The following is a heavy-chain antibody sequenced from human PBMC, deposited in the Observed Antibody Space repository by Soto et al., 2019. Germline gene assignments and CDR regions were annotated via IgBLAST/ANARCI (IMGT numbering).Heavy chain of an antibody. CDR3: ARGERLYYYYSGMDV. CDR2: INPDNGNT. CDR1: GYTFTRYT. J-gene: IGHJ6*02. V-gene: IGHV1-3*01. Sequence: GSVQVSCKASGYTFTRYTMNWVRQAPGQRLEWMGWINPDNGNTKSSQKFQDRVIITRDTSASTAYMDLSSLRSEDTAGYYCARGERLYYYYSGMDVWGQVATVTVAS. D-gene: IGHD3-3*01.